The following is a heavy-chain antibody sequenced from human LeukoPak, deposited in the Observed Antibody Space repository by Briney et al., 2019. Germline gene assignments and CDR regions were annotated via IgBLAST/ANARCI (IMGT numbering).Heavy chain of an antibody. Sequence: GGSLRLSCAASGFTFSSYAMHWVRQAPGKGLEWVAVLSYDGSNKYYADSVKGRFTISRDNSKNTLYLQMNSLRAEDTAVYYYARLLDSSSWYNYFDYWGQGTLVTVSS. J-gene: IGHJ4*02. CDR3: ARLLDSSSWYNYFDY. CDR1: GFTFSSYA. CDR2: LSYDGSNK. D-gene: IGHD6-13*01. V-gene: IGHV3-30-3*01.